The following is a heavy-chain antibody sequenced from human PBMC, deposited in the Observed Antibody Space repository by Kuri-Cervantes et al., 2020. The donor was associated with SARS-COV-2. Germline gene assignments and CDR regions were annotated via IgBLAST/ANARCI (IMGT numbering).Heavy chain of an antibody. Sequence: ASVKVSCKVSGYTLTELSMHWVRQAPGKGLEWMGGFDPEDGETIYAQKFQGRVTMTEDTSTDTAYMELSSLRSEDTAVYYCARGDERRTTRTFDYWGQGTLVTVSS. CDR2: FDPEDGET. CDR3: ARGDERRTTRTFDY. V-gene: IGHV1-24*01. D-gene: IGHD1-1*01. CDR1: GYTLTELS. J-gene: IGHJ4*02.